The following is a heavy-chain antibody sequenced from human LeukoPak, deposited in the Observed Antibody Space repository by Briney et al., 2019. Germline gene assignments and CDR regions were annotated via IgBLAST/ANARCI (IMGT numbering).Heavy chain of an antibody. D-gene: IGHD6-13*01. CDR3: AKAGDYSSSWSRWYFDY. CDR1: GFTFSSYT. J-gene: IGHJ4*02. CDR2: VSDTGSST. V-gene: IGHV3-23*01. Sequence: PGGSLRLSCAASGFTFSSYTMSWVRQAPGKGLEWVSTVSDTGSSTYYADSVKGRFTISRDNSKNTLYLQMNSLRAEDTAVYYCAKAGDYSSSWSRWYFDYWGQGTLVTVSS.